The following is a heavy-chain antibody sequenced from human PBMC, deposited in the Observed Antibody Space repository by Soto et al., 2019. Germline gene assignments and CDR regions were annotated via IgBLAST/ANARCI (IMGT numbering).Heavy chain of an antibody. CDR3: AKEVDTNFSPVDY. CDR2: ITASGSTS. CDR1: GFTFSRCA. D-gene: IGHD4-4*01. Sequence: EVQMLESGGGLGQPGGSLRLSCVVSGFTFSRCAMNWVRQAPGKGLEWVSEITASGSTSHYAESVKGRFTISRDNSKNAVYLQMNSLTADDTALYYCAKEVDTNFSPVDYWGQGTLVAVSS. V-gene: IGHV3-23*01. J-gene: IGHJ4*02.